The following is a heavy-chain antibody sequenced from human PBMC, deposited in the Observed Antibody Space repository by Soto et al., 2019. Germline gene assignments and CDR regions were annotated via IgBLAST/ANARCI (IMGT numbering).Heavy chain of an antibody. J-gene: IGHJ4*02. CDR1: GFTLSSYS. CDR3: ARETGLRSSGWSYYFDF. CDR2: ISGSGGTI. Sequence: VQLVESGGGMVQPGGSLGVSCAASGFTLSSYSMHWVRQAPGKGLEWVSYISGSGGTIYYADSVKGRFTISRDNAKNSLSVQMNSLRDEDTAVYFCARETGLRSSGWSYYFDFWGQGTRVTVSS. D-gene: IGHD6-19*01. V-gene: IGHV3-48*02.